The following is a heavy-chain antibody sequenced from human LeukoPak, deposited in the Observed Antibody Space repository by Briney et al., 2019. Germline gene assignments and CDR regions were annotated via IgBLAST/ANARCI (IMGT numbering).Heavy chain of an antibody. CDR2: IRSGGTTV. CDR3: ATVYFRPY. Sequence: PGGSLTLSCEASGFSFSDNYMTWIRQPPGKGLECIAYIRSGGTTVYYADSVKGRFTISRDDAKNSLFLQMNSLRPEDTAVYHCATVYFRPYWGQGTLVTVSS. D-gene: IGHD2/OR15-2a*01. J-gene: IGHJ4*02. CDR1: GFSFSDNY. V-gene: IGHV3-11*01.